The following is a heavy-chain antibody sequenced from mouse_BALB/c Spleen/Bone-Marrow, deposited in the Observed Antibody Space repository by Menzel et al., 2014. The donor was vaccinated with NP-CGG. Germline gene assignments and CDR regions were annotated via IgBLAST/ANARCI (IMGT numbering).Heavy chain of an antibody. D-gene: IGHD2-1*01. CDR3: TRDGKGNYDYAMDY. Sequence: EVKLMESGGGLVKPGGSLKLSCAASGFTFSSYTMSWVRQTPEKRLEWVATISSGGSYTYYPDSVKGRLTISRDNAKNTLYLQMSSLKSEDTAMYYCTRDGKGNYDYAMDYWGQGTSVTVSS. J-gene: IGHJ4*01. V-gene: IGHV5-6-4*01. CDR1: GFTFSSYT. CDR2: ISSGGSYT.